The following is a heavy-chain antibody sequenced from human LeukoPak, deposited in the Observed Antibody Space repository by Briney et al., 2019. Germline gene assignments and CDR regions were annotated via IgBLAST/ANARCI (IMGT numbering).Heavy chain of an antibody. D-gene: IGHD6-13*01. CDR3: AHWTIIAAEGYYFDY. CDR1: GFSLSTSGVG. Sequence: SGPTLVNPTQTLTLTCTFSGFSLSTSGVGVGWIRQPPGKALEWLTLIYWNDDKRYSPSLKSRLTITKDTSKNQVVLTMTNMDPVDTATYYCAHWTIIAAEGYYFDYWGQGTLVTVSS. CDR2: IYWNDDK. V-gene: IGHV2-5*01. J-gene: IGHJ4*02.